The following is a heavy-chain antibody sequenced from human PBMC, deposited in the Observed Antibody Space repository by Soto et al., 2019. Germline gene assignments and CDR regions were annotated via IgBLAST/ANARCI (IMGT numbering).Heavy chain of an antibody. CDR1: GGSISSYY. D-gene: IGHD4-17*01. CDR3: ARDGGDYGDPLNFDY. CDR2: IYYSGST. Sequence: SETLSLTFTVSGGSISSYYWSWIRQPPGKGLEWIGYIYYSGSTNYNPSLKSRVTISVDTSKNQFSLKLSSVTAADTAVYYCARDGGDYGDPLNFDYWGQGTLVTVSS. V-gene: IGHV4-59*01. J-gene: IGHJ4*02.